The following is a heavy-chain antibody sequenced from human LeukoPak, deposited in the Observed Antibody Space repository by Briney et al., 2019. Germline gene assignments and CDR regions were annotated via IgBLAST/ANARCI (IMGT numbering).Heavy chain of an antibody. V-gene: IGHV3-30*02. Sequence: GGSLRLSCVASGFTFSNFGFHWVRQAPGKGLEWVTFIQYHGNSKFYVDSVKGRFTVSRDNSKNTVYLQLDGLRGDDTGIYYCVRDARQYCSNPSCYPLSNWGQGTLVTVS. CDR1: GFTFSNFG. CDR3: VRDARQYCSNPSCYPLSN. CDR2: IQYHGNSK. D-gene: IGHD2-2*01. J-gene: IGHJ4*02.